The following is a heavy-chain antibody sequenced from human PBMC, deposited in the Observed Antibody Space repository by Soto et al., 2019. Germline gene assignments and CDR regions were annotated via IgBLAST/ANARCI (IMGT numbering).Heavy chain of an antibody. CDR3: ARGSPDSNNAY. D-gene: IGHD6-13*01. J-gene: IGHJ4*02. V-gene: IGHV3-30-3*01. CDR2: ISYDGSNN. Sequence: QVQLVESGGGVVQPGRSLRLSCAASGFTFSSYAMHWVRQAPGKGLEWVAVISYDGSNNYYADSVKGRFTISRDNSKNTRYLQMNSMRAEDTDVYSCARGSPDSNNAYWGQGTVVTVSS. CDR1: GFTFSSYA.